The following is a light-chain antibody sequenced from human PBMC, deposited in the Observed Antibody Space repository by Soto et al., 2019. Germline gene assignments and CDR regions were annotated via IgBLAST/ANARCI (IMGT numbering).Light chain of an antibody. J-gene: IGKJ1*01. Sequence: DIQMTQCPSSLSASAGDRVTLACRESQSISSYLNWYQQKPGKAPKILIYKASTLKSGVPSRFSGSGSGTEFTLTISSLQPDDFATYYCQHYNSYSEAFGQGTKVDIK. CDR1: QSISSY. CDR3: QHYNSYSEA. V-gene: IGKV1-5*03. CDR2: KAS.